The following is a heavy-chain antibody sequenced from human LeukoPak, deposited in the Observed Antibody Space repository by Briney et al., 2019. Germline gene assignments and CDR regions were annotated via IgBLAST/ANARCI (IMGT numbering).Heavy chain of an antibody. CDR2: IYTSGST. CDR3: ARSGRLYYGKRYYYYMDV. V-gene: IGHV4-4*07. CDR1: GVSISGYY. J-gene: IGHJ6*03. D-gene: IGHD3-10*01. Sequence: PSETLSLTCTVSGVSISGYYWSWIRQPAGKGLEWIGRIYTSGSTNYNPSLKSRVTISVDTSKNQFSLKLSSVTAADTAVYYCARSGRLYYGKRYYYYMDVWGKGTTVTISS.